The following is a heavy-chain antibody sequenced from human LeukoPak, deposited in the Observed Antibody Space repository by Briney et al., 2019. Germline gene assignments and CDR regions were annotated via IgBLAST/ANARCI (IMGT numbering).Heavy chain of an antibody. J-gene: IGHJ4*02. CDR3: ARFSWRPDKSFDC. V-gene: IGHV3-53*01. Sequence: PGGSLRLSCAASGFTVSSNYMSWVRQAPGKGLEWVSVIYSGGSTYYADSVKGRFTISRGNSKNTLYLQMNSLRAEDTAVYYCARFSWRPDKSFDCWGQGTLVTVSS. CDR2: IYSGGST. CDR1: GFTVSSNY.